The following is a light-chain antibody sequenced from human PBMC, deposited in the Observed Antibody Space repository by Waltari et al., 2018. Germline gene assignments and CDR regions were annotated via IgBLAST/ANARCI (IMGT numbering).Light chain of an antibody. CDR3: CSYAGSYRGV. V-gene: IGLV2-11*01. CDR1: CSDVGGYNY. J-gene: IGLJ2*01. Sequence: QSAPTQPRSVSGSPGQSVHISCTGTCSDVGGYNYVSWYQQHPGKAPKLMIYDVSKRPSGVPDRFSGSKSGNTASLTISGLQAEDEADYYCCSYAGSYRGVFGGGTKLTVL. CDR2: DVS.